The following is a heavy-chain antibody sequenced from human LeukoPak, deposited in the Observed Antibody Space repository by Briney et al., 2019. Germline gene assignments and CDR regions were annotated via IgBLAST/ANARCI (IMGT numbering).Heavy chain of an antibody. D-gene: IGHD2-8*01. Sequence: GASVKVSCKASGYTFTSYGISWVRQAPGQGLEWMGWISAYNGNTNYAQKLQGRVTMTTDTSTSTAYMELRSLRSDDTAVHYCAREMLGYANYYYMDAWGKGTTVTVSS. CDR1: GYTFTSYG. CDR3: AREMLGYANYYYMDA. J-gene: IGHJ6*03. CDR2: ISAYNGNT. V-gene: IGHV1-18*01.